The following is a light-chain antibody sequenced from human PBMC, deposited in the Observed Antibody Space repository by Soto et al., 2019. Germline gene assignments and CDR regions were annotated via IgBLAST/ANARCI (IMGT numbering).Light chain of an antibody. J-gene: IGKJ3*01. CDR3: QQYNSYLLT. CDR2: DAS. V-gene: IGKV1-5*01. Sequence: DIQMTQSPSTLSASVGDRVTITCRASQSISRSLAWYQQKPGKAPNLLIYDASSLESGVPSRFSGSGFWTEFTLTISSLQPDDFATYYCQQYNSYLLTFGPGTTVDIK. CDR1: QSISRS.